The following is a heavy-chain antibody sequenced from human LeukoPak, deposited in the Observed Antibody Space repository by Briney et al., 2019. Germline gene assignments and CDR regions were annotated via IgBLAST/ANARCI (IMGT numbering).Heavy chain of an antibody. CDR2: ISSSSSTI. V-gene: IGHV3-48*01. J-gene: IGHJ5*02. D-gene: IGHD2-15*01. Sequence: GGSLRLSCAASGLTFIVYGMDRVRQAPGKGLEWVSYISSSSSTIYYADSVKGRFTISRDNAKNSLYLQMNSLRAEDTAVYYCARGPYCSGGNCYPNWFDPWGQGTLVTVSS. CDR1: GLTFIVYG. CDR3: ARGPYCSGGNCYPNWFDP.